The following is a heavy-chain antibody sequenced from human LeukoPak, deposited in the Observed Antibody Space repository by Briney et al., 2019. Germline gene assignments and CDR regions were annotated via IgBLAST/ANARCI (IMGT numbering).Heavy chain of an antibody. Sequence: SEALSLTCTVSGGSISNYYWSWIRQPPGKGLEWIGYISSSGSTNYNPSLKSRVTISVDTSKNQFSLRLSSVTAADTAVYYCARVGYSYGFDYWGQGTLVTVSS. CDR3: ARVGYSYGFDY. J-gene: IGHJ4*02. CDR2: ISSSGST. CDR1: GGSISNYY. V-gene: IGHV4-59*01. D-gene: IGHD5-18*01.